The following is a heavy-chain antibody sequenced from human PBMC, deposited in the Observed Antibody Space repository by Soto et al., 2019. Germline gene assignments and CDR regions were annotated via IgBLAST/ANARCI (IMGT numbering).Heavy chain of an antibody. V-gene: IGHV1-2*04. CDR2: INPNSGGT. CDR1: GYTFTGYY. J-gene: IGHJ6*02. D-gene: IGHD3-9*01. Sequence: ASVKVSCKASGYTFTGYYMHWVRQAPGQGLEWMGWINPNSGGTNYAQKFQGWVTMTRDTSISTAYMELSRLRSDDTAVYYCASTSDYDILTGSGFGYYGMDVWGQGTTVTVSS. CDR3: ASTSDYDILTGSGFGYYGMDV.